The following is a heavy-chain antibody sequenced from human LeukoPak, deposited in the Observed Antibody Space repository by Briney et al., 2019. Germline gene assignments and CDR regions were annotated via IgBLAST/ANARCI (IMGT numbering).Heavy chain of an antibody. CDR3: ARLEMVAAATDNGTDV. Sequence: PSETLSLTCTVSGGSINSYCWNWIRQSPGKGLEWIGYVYDSGTINYNPSLKSRVAISVDTSKKQFSLKLTSVTAADTAVYYCARLEMVAAATDNGTDVWGPGATVTVSS. D-gene: IGHD2-15*01. CDR1: GGSINSYC. V-gene: IGHV4-59*08. CDR2: VYDSGTI. J-gene: IGHJ6*02.